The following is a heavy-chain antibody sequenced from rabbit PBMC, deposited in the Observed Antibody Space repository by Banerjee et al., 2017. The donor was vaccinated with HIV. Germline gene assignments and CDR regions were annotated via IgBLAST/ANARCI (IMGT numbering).Heavy chain of an antibody. Sequence: QSLEESGGDLVKPGASLTLTCTASGFSFSSSYYMCWVRQAPGKGLEWIACIYGGSSGSAYYASWAKGRFTLSKTSSTTVTLQMTSLTAADTATYFCARGLLITDLWGQGTLVTVS. J-gene: IGHJ3*01. D-gene: IGHD2-1*01. CDR2: IYGGSSGSA. CDR1: GFSFSSSYY. V-gene: IGHV1S40*01. CDR3: ARGLLITDL.